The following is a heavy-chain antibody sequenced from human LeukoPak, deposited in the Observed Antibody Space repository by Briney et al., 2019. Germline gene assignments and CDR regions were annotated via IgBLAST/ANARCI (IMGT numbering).Heavy chain of an antibody. CDR2: FDPEDGET. J-gene: IGHJ3*02. Sequence: ASVKVSCKVSGYTLTELSMHWVRQAPGKGLEWMGGFDPEDGETIYAQRFQSRVTMTEDTSTDTAYMELSSLRSEDTAVYYCATRNLDYERAFDIWGQGTMVTVSS. CDR3: ATRNLDYERAFDI. CDR1: GYTLTELS. V-gene: IGHV1-24*01. D-gene: IGHD3-16*01.